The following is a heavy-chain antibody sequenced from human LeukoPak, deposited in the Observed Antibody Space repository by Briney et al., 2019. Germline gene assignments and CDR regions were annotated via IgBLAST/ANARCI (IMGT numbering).Heavy chain of an antibody. CDR3: ARDASPGRTVTTSQYYYYYYMDV. J-gene: IGHJ6*03. Sequence: PGGSLRLSCAASGFTFSSYSMNWVRQAPGKGLEWVSSISSSSSYIYYADSVKGRFTISRDNSKNTLYLQMGSLRAEDMAVYYCARDASPGRTVTTSQYYYYYYMDVWGKGTTVTVSS. D-gene: IGHD4-17*01. V-gene: IGHV3-21*01. CDR2: ISSSSSYI. CDR1: GFTFSSYS.